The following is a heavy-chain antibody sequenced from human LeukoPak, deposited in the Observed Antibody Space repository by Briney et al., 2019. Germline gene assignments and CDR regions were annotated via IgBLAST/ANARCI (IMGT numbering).Heavy chain of an antibody. CDR2: FDPEDGET. D-gene: IGHD3-3*01. CDR3: ATDPVPSYYDFWSGYN. V-gene: IGHV1-24*01. CDR1: GYTLTELS. Sequence: ASVKASCKVSGYTLTELSMHWVGQAPGKGLEWMGGFDPEDGETIYAQKFQGRVTMTEDTSTDTAYMELSSLRSEDTAVYYCATDPVPSYYDFWSGYNWGQGTLVTVSS. J-gene: IGHJ4*02.